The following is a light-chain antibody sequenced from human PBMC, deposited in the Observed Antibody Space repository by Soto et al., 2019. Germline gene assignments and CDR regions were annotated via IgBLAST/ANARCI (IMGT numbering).Light chain of an antibody. CDR1: SGDDGGYYY. J-gene: IGLJ1*01. CDR2: EVS. CDR3: SSYTAGGTI. Sequence: QSVLTQPASVSRSPAQTITISCTGTSGDDGGYYYVSWYQQLPVKAPKLMISEVSNWPSGVSNRFSGSKSGNTASLTISGLQAEDEADYYCSSYTAGGTIFGTGTKVTVL. V-gene: IGLV2-14*01.